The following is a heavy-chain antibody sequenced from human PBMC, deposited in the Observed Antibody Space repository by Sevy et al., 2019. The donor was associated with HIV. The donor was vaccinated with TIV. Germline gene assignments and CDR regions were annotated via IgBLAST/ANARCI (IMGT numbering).Heavy chain of an antibody. V-gene: IGHV3-48*02. CDR3: ARGLMTTVTIYYFDY. CDR1: GFTFSSYS. D-gene: IGHD4-17*01. J-gene: IGHJ4*02. Sequence: GGSLRLSCAASGFTFSSYSMNWVRQAPGKGLEWVSYISSSSSTIYYADSVKGRFTISRDNAKNSLYLQMNSLEDEDTAVYYCARGLMTTVTIYYFDYWGQGTLVTVSS. CDR2: ISSSSSTI.